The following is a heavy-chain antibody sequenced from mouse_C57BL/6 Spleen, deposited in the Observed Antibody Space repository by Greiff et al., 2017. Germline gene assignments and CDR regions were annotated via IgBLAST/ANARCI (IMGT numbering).Heavy chain of an antibody. Sequence: VQLQQSGPELVKPGASVKISCKASGYTFTDYYMNWVKQSHGKSLEWIGDINPNNGGTSYNQKFKGKATLTVDKSSSTAYMELRSLTSEDSAVYYCARPTHYYGSSHFDYWGQGTTLTVSS. CDR3: ARPTHYYGSSHFDY. J-gene: IGHJ2*01. CDR2: INPNNGGT. V-gene: IGHV1-26*01. CDR1: GYTFTDYY. D-gene: IGHD1-1*01.